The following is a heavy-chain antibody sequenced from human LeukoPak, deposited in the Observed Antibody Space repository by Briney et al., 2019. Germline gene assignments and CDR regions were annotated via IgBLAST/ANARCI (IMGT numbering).Heavy chain of an antibody. V-gene: IGHV6-1*01. CDR3: ARDSIELILTGYRYYYYYYMDV. CDR1: GDSVSSNSAA. Sequence: SQTLSLTCAISGDSVSSNSAAWNWIRQSPSRGLEWLGRTYYRSKWYNDYAVSVKSRITINPDTSKNQFSLQLNSVTPEDTAVYYCARDSIELILTGYRYYYYYYMDVWGKGTTVTISS. J-gene: IGHJ6*03. CDR2: TYYRSKWYN. D-gene: IGHD3-9*01.